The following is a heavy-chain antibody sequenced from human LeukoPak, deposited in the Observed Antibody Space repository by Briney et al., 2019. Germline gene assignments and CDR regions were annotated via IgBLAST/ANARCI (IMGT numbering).Heavy chain of an antibody. J-gene: IGHJ3*02. V-gene: IGHV3-53*05. CDR1: GFTVSNNY. D-gene: IGHD3-22*01. CDR3: FKHYYDSSGYSQTDAFDI. CDR2: IYSGGST. Sequence: RSGGSLRLSCAASGFTVSNNYMNWVRQAPGKGLEWVSLIYSGGSTYYADSVKGRFTISRDNSKNTLYLQMNSLRAEDTAVYYCFKHYYDSSGYSQTDAFDIWGQGTMVTVSS.